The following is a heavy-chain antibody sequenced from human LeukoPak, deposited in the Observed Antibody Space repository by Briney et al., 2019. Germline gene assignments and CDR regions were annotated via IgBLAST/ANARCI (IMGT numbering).Heavy chain of an antibody. D-gene: IGHD3-10*01. Sequence: PSETLSLTCAVYGGSFSGYYWSWIRQPPGKGLGWIGEINHSGSTNYNPSLKSRVTISVDTSKNRFSLKLSSVTAADTAVYYCARGRNELVRGVIRARYYYYYVDVWGKGTTVTVSS. V-gene: IGHV4-34*01. CDR2: INHSGST. CDR3: ARGRNELVRGVIRARYYYYYVDV. J-gene: IGHJ6*03. CDR1: GGSFSGYY.